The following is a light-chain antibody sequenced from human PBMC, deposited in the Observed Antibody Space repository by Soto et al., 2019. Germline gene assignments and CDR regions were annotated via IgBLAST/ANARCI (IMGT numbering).Light chain of an antibody. CDR1: YTISNNY. CDR2: GAF. V-gene: IGKV3-20*01. J-gene: IGKJ1*01. CDR3: QQYGDSPQT. Sequence: EIVLTQSPGTLSLSPGERATLSCRASYTISNNYVAWYQQKPGQAPRLLIFGAFRRATGIPDRFSGGGSGTHFTLTVSRLEPEDFAVYFCQQYGDSPQTFGQGTKVEVK.